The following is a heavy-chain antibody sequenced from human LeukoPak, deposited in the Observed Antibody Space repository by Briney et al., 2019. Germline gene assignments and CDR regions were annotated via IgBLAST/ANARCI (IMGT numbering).Heavy chain of an antibody. D-gene: IGHD4-17*01. CDR1: GGTFSSYA. V-gene: IGHV1-69*04. Sequence: ASVKVSCKASGGTFSSYAISWVRQAPGQGLEWMGRIIPILGIANYAQKLQGRVTMTTDTSTSTAYMELRSLRSDDTAVYYCAREPLYGDLPYFDYWGQGTLVTVSS. CDR2: IIPILGIA. CDR3: AREPLYGDLPYFDY. J-gene: IGHJ4*02.